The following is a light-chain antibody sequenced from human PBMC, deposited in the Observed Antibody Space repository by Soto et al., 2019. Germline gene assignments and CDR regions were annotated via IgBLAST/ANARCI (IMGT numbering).Light chain of an antibody. V-gene: IGLV2-11*01. Sequence: QSALTQPRSVSGSPGQSVTISCTGTSSDVGGYNYVSWYQQHPGKAPKLMIYDVSKRPSGVPDRFSGSKSGNTASLTISGLQADDEADYYGCSCAGTYTPVFGGGTQLTVL. CDR2: DVS. CDR1: SSDVGGYNY. CDR3: CSCAGTYTPV. J-gene: IGLJ3*02.